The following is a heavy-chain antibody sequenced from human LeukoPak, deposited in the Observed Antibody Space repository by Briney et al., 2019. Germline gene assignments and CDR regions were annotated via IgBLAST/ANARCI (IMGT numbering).Heavy chain of an antibody. V-gene: IGHV3-7*01. D-gene: IGHD6-19*01. CDR3: ARENWWYSSTPD. CDR2: IKQDGSEK. CDR1: GFTFSSYW. J-gene: IGHJ4*02. Sequence: GGSLRLSCAASGFTFSSYWVSWVRQAPGKGLEWVANIKQDGSEKYYVDSVKVRFTISRDNAKNSLYLQMNSLRAEDTAVYYCARENWWYSSTPDWGQGTLVTVSS.